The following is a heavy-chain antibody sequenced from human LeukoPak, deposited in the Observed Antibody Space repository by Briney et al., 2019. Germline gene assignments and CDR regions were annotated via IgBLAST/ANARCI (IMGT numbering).Heavy chain of an antibody. D-gene: IGHD3-22*01. Sequence: PGGSLRLSCSASGFTFSCCAMHWVRLAPGKGLEWVSSISSSSSYIYYADSVKGRFTISRDNAKNSLYLQMNSLRAEDTAVYYCARDGPYYYDSSGYSFLAYWGQGTLVTVSS. V-gene: IGHV3-21*01. CDR2: ISSSSSYI. J-gene: IGHJ4*02. CDR1: GFTFSCCA. CDR3: ARDGPYYYDSSGYSFLAY.